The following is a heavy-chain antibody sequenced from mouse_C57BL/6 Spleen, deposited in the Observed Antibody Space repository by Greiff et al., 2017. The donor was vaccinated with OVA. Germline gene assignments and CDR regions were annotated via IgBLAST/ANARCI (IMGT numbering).Heavy chain of an antibody. D-gene: IGHD1-1*01. V-gene: IGHV5-4*01. Sequence: EVQVVESGGGLVKPGGSLKLSCAASGFTFSSYAMSWVRQTPEKRLEWVATISDGGSYTYYPDNVKGRFTISRNNAKNNLYLQMSHLKSEDTAMYYCARGPYGSSYTLFAYWGQGTLVTVSA. CDR2: ISDGGSYT. CDR3: ARGPYGSSYTLFAY. CDR1: GFTFSSYA. J-gene: IGHJ3*01.